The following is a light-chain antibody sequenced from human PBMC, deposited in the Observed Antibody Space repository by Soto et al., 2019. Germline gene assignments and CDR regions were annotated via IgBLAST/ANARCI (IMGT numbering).Light chain of an antibody. CDR3: QQYNSYPYT. J-gene: IGKJ2*01. CDR2: DAS. Sequence: DIQMTQSPSTLSASVGDRVTITCRASQSISSWLAWYQQKPGKAPKLLIYDASSLESGVPSRFSGSGSGTEFTLTISSLQPDDFANYYGQQYNSYPYTFGQGTKLEIK. CDR1: QSISSW. V-gene: IGKV1-5*01.